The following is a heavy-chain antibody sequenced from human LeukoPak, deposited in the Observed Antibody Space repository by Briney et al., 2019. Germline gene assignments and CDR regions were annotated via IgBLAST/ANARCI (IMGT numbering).Heavy chain of an antibody. V-gene: IGHV3-7*04. Sequence: GGSLRLSCAASGFTFSDYYMSWIRQAPGKGLEWVANIKQDGSEKYYVDSVKGRFTISRDNANNSLYLQMNSLRAEDTAVYYCARRLRGLITYYFDYWGQGTLVTVSS. CDR3: ARRLRGLITYYFDY. CDR2: IKQDGSEK. CDR1: GFTFSDYY. D-gene: IGHD3-10*01. J-gene: IGHJ4*02.